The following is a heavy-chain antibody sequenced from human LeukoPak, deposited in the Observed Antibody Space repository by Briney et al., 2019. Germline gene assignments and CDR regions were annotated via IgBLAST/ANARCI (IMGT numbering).Heavy chain of an antibody. CDR3: ARDLELVYYDSSGYDY. CDR1: GFTFSAYW. Sequence: GGSLRLSCAASGFTFSAYWMHWVRQAPGKGLVWVSRINSDGSRTSYADSVKGRFTISRGNAKNTLYLQMNGLRAEDTAVYYCARDLELVYYDSSGYDYWGQGTLVIVSS. J-gene: IGHJ4*02. CDR2: INSDGSRT. V-gene: IGHV3-74*01. D-gene: IGHD3-22*01.